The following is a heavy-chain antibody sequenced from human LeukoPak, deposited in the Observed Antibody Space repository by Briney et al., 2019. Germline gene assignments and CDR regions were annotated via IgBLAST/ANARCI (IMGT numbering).Heavy chain of an antibody. V-gene: IGHV4-30-2*01. CDR3: ARDAPAKGLDY. D-gene: IGHD2-15*01. CDR1: GGSISSGGYS. Sequence: SETLSPTCAVSGGSISSGGYSWSWIRQPPGRGLEWIGYIYHSGSTYYNPSLKSRVTISVGRSKNQFSLKLSSVTAADTAVYYCARDAPAKGLDYWGQGTLVTVSS. J-gene: IGHJ4*02. CDR2: IYHSGST.